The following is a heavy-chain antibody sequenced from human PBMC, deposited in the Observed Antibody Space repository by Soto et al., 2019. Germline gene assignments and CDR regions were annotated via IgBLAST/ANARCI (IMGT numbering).Heavy chain of an antibody. J-gene: IGHJ4*02. CDR1: GFTFSSYA. D-gene: IGHD4-17*01. CDR3: AKTDYGDYYLDY. CDR2: ISGSGGST. Sequence: EVQLLESGGGLVQPGGSLRLSCAASGFTFSSYAMSWVRQAPGKGLEWVSAISGSGGSTYYADSVKGRFTISRDNSKNTLDLQMNSLRAEDTAVYYCAKTDYGDYYLDYWGQGTLVTVSS. V-gene: IGHV3-23*01.